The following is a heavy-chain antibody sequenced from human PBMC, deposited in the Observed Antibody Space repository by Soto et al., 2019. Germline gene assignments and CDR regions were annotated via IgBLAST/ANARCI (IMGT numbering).Heavy chain of an antibody. CDR2: IYYSGST. CDR1: GGSISSSSYY. J-gene: IGHJ5*02. D-gene: IGHD5-18*01. V-gene: IGHV4-39*01. CDR3: ARCVDTGISPIWFDP. Sequence: SETLSLTCTVSGGSISSSSYYWGWIRQPPGKGLEWIGSIYYSGSTYYNPSLKSRVTISVDTSKNQFSLKLSSVTAADTAVYYCARCVDTGISPIWFDPLVQGTLVT.